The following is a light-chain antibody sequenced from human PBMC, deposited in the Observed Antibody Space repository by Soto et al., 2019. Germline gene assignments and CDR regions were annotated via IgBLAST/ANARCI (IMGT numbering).Light chain of an antibody. CDR1: QSISNW. J-gene: IGKJ5*01. V-gene: IGKV1-5*01. CDR2: DAS. Sequence: DIRMTQSPSTLSASVGDRVTITCRASQSISNWLAWYQQKPGKATKLLIYDASSLESGVPSRFSGSSSGTEFTHNISSLQPDDFATYYSQHYSTYPITFGQGTRLEL. CDR3: QHYSTYPIT.